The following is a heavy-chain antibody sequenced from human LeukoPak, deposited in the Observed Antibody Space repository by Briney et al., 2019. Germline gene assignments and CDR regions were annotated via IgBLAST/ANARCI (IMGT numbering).Heavy chain of an antibody. J-gene: IGHJ4*02. Sequence: GGSLRLSCAISGITLSNYGMSWVRQPPGKGLEWVAGLSASGGSTNYADSVKGRFTISRDNPKITLYLQINSLRAEDTAAYFCAKRGVVIRVILVGFHKEAYYFDSWGQGALVTVSS. CDR3: AKRGVVIRVILVGFHKEAYYFDS. V-gene: IGHV3-23*01. D-gene: IGHD3-10*01. CDR2: LSASGGST. CDR1: GITLSNYG.